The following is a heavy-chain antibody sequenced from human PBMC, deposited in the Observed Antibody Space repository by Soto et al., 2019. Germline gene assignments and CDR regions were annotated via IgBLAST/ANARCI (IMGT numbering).Heavy chain of an antibody. J-gene: IGHJ6*02. CDR3: ARGTSFPIPRIVVVPAAIYYYGMDV. D-gene: IGHD2-2*01. V-gene: IGHV3-30-3*01. Sequence: PGGSLRLSCAASGVTFSSYAMHWVRQAPGKGLEWVAVISYDGSNKYYADSVKGRFTISRDNSKNTLYLQMNSLRAEDTAVYYCARGTSFPIPRIVVVPAAIYYYGMDVWGQGTTVTVSS. CDR1: GVTFSSYA. CDR2: ISYDGSNK.